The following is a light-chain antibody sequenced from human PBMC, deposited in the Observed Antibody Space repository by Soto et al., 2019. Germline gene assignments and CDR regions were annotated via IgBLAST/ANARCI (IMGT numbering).Light chain of an antibody. V-gene: IGKV3-15*01. J-gene: IGKJ3*01. CDR2: YAS. CDR3: QHYRNGPQT. CDR1: ESVHRN. Sequence: EMVMTQSPATLSVSPGERVTLSCRASESVHRNLAWYQQKPGQGPSLLIYYASTRATGVPDRFTGSGSGTEFSLNIISLQSEDSGVYHCQHYRNGPQTFGPGTKVEIK.